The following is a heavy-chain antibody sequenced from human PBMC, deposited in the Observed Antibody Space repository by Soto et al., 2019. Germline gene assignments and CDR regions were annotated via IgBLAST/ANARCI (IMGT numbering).Heavy chain of an antibody. V-gene: IGHV1-69*06. D-gene: IGHD5-12*01. CDR1: GGTFSSYA. CDR3: ARRGEGRDGYNGDI. Sequence: ASVKVSCKASGGTFSSYAISWVRQAPGQGLEWMGGIIPIFGTANYAQKFQGRVTITADKSTSTAYMELSSLRSEDTAVYYCARRGEGRDGYNGDIWGQGTMVTVSS. J-gene: IGHJ3*02. CDR2: IIPIFGTA.